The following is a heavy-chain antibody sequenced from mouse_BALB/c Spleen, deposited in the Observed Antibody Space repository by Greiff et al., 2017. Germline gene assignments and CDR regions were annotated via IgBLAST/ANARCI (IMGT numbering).Heavy chain of an antibody. CDR3: TIGTWYFDV. Sequence: DVKLVESGGGLVQPGGSMKLSCVASGFTFSSYWMSWVRQSPEKGLEWVAEIRLKSDNYATHYAESVKGKFTISRDDSKSRLYLQMNSLRAEDTGIYYCTIGTWYFDVWGAGTTVTVSS. D-gene: IGHD3-1*01. J-gene: IGHJ1*01. CDR1: GFTFSSYW. CDR2: IRLKSDNYAT. V-gene: IGHV6-6*02.